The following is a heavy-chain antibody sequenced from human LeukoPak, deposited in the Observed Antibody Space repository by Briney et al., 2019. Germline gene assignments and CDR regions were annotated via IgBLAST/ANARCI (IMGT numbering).Heavy chain of an antibody. Sequence: GASVKVSCKASGYTFTSYGISWVRQAPGLGLEWMGWISAYNGNTNYAQKLQGRVTMTTDTSTSTAYMELRSLRSDDTAVYYCARDQDYYDSSGYYYTDAFDIWGQGTMVTVSS. CDR2: ISAYNGNT. CDR3: ARDQDYYDSSGYYYTDAFDI. J-gene: IGHJ3*02. D-gene: IGHD3-22*01. V-gene: IGHV1-18*01. CDR1: GYTFTSYG.